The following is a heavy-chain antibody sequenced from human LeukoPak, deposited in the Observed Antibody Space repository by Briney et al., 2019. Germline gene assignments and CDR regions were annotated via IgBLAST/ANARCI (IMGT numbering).Heavy chain of an antibody. D-gene: IGHD4-17*01. Sequence: GGSLRLSCAASGFSFSEHGMHWVRQAPGKGLEWVSVIYSGGSTYYADSVKGRFTISRDNSKNTLYLQMNSLRAEDTAVYYCARVPTTVTTVYFDYWGQGTLVTVSS. CDR3: ARVPTTVTTVYFDY. J-gene: IGHJ4*02. CDR1: GFSFSEHG. V-gene: IGHV3-53*01. CDR2: IYSGGST.